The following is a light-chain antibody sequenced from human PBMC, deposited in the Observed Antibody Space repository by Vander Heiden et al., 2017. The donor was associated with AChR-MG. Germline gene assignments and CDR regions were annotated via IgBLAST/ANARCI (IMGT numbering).Light chain of an antibody. J-gene: IGLJ3*02. V-gene: IGLV3-9*01. CDR2: RYN. Sequence: SYELTQPPSVSLALGQTARITCGGNNIGSKNVHWYQQKPGQAPLLGSDRYNNRPFGIPERFSVAKSATMANLTISRAQAGDDSYDYCQVWESEIWVCGGGTKLTVL. CDR3: QVWESEIWV. CDR1: NIGSKN.